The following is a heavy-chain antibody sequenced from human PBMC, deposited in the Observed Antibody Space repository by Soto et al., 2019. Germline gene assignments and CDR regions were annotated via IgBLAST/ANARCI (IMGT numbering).Heavy chain of an antibody. CDR2: ISYDGSNK. CDR1: GFTFSSYA. CDR3: ARDSEYSSGWYYYYYGMDV. V-gene: IGHV3-30-3*01. D-gene: IGHD6-19*01. J-gene: IGHJ6*02. Sequence: PGGSLRLSCAASGFTFSSYAMHWVRQAPGKGLEWVAVISYDGSNKYYADSVKGRFTTSRDNSKNTLYLQMNSLRAEDTAVYYCARDSEYSSGWYYYYYGMDVWGQGTTVTVSS.